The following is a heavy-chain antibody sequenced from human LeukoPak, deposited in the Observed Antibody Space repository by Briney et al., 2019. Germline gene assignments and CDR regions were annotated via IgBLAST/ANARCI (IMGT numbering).Heavy chain of an antibody. D-gene: IGHD6-19*01. CDR3: AKDARRTSGWYFFDY. CDR2: ISDSGDLT. V-gene: IGHV3-23*01. J-gene: IGHJ4*02. Sequence: GGSLRLSCAASGFAFSSQAMGWVRQGPGKGLEWVSVISDSGDLTYYADSVKGRFTISRDNSKNTLFLLMNSLRAEDTAVYYCAKDARRTSGWYFFDYWGQGTLVTVSS. CDR1: GFAFSSQA.